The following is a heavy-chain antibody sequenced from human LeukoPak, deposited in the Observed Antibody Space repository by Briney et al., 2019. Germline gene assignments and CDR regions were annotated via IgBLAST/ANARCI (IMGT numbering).Heavy chain of an antibody. CDR3: ARVSPDSSGYPFDY. V-gene: IGHV3-74*01. J-gene: IGHJ4*02. CDR2: INSDGSST. D-gene: IGHD3-22*01. CDR1: GFTFSSYW. Sequence: PGGSLRLSCAASGFTFSSYWMHWVRQAPGKGLVWVSRINSDGSSTSYADSVKGRFTISRDNAKNTLYLQMNSLRAEDTAVYYCARVSPDSSGYPFDYWGQGTLVTVSS.